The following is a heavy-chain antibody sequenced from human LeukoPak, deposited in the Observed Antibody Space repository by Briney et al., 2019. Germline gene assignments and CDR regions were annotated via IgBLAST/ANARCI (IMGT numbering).Heavy chain of an antibody. CDR3: ARHGYYGMDV. Sequence: TSETQSLTCTVSGGSISSSSYYWGWIRQPPGKGLVWIGSIYYSGSTYYNPSLKSRVTISVDTSKNQFSLKLSSVTAADTAVYYCARHGYYGMDVWGQGTTVTVSS. V-gene: IGHV4-39*01. CDR2: IYYSGST. CDR1: GGSISSSSYY. J-gene: IGHJ6*02.